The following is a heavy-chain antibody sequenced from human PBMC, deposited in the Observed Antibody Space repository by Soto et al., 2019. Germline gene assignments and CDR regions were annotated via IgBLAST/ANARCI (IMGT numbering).Heavy chain of an antibody. V-gene: IGHV4-39*07. CDR3: ARAPRGNYGYPSYFDY. CDR2: IYYSGST. Sequence: SETLSLTCTVSGGSISSSSYYWGWIRQPPGKGLEWIGYIYYSGSTYYNPSLKSRVTISVDTSKNQFSLKLSSVTAADTAVYYCARAPRGNYGYPSYFDYWGQGTLVTVAS. CDR1: GGSISSSSYY. D-gene: IGHD3-10*01. J-gene: IGHJ4*02.